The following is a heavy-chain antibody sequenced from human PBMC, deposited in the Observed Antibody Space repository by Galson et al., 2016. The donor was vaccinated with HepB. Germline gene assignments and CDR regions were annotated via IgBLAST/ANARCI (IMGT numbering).Heavy chain of an antibody. CDR2: ISWNSGRI. V-gene: IGHV3-9*01. CDR1: GFTFDYYA. J-gene: IGHJ2*01. D-gene: IGHD5-12*01. CDR3: AKDSGYGFPDWYFDL. Sequence: SLRLSCAASGFTFDYYAMHWVRQAPGKGLEWVSSISWNSGRIGYADSVKGRFTISRDNAKNSLYLQMNSLRAEDTAFYYCAKDSGYGFPDWYFDLWGRGTLVTVSS.